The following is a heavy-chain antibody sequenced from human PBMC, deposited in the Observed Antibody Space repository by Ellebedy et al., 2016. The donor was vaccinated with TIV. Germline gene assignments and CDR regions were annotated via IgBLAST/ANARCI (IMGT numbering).Heavy chain of an antibody. Sequence: GESLKISCAASGFTFSSSGMHWVRQAPGKGLEWVAAISHDGTYKYYADSVKGRFTISRDNSKNTLYLQMNSLRAEDTAVYYCAREQQLGTIDYWGQGTLVTVSS. CDR2: ISHDGTYK. V-gene: IGHV3-30*03. CDR1: GFTFSSSG. D-gene: IGHD6-13*01. J-gene: IGHJ4*02. CDR3: AREQQLGTIDY.